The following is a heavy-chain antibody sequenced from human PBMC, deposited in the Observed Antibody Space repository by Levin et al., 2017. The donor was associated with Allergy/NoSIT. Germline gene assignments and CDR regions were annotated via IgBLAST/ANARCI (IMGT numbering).Heavy chain of an antibody. CDR2: ISYDGSNK. CDR3: ARELHKGITIFGVVIEQNYYGMDV. CDR1: GFTFSSYA. J-gene: IGHJ6*02. V-gene: IGHV3-30-3*01. Sequence: GESLKISCAASGFTFSSYAMHWVRQAPGKGLEWVAVISYDGSNKYYADSVKGRFTISRDNSKNTLYLQMNSLRAEDTAVYYCARELHKGITIFGVVIEQNYYGMDVWGQGTTVTVSS. D-gene: IGHD3-3*01.